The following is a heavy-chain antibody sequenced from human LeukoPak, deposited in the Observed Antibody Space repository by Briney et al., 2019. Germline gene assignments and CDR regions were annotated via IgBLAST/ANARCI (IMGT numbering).Heavy chain of an antibody. V-gene: IGHV1-8*01. D-gene: IGHD4-23*01. CDR1: GYTFTSYD. CDR2: MNPNSGNT. CDR3: ASRIDYGGNPTLAFEH. J-gene: IGHJ1*01. Sequence: ASVKVSCKASGYTFTSYDINWVRQATGQGPEWMGWMNPNSGNTGYAQKFQGRVTMTRNTSISTAYMELSSLRSEDTAVYYCASRIDYGGNPTLAFEHWGQGTLVTVYS.